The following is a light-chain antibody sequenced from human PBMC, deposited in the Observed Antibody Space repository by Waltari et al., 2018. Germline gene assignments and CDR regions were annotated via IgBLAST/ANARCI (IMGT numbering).Light chain of an antibody. J-gene: IGLJ2*01. Sequence: QAVVTQEPSLTVAPGGTVTPTCGSSTGDVISGHYPYWFQQKPGQGPRTLIYDITDKHSWTPARFSGSLLGGRAALTLSGAQAEDEADYYCMLSYSGFSVFGGGTRLTVL. V-gene: IGLV7-46*01. CDR3: MLSYSGFSV. CDR2: DIT. CDR1: TGDVISGHY.